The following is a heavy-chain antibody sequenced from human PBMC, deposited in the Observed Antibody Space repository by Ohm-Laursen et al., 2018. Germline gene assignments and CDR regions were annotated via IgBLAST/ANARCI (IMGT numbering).Heavy chain of an antibody. CDR3: ARGGTGTTSRYYYGMDV. V-gene: IGHV3-48*03. J-gene: IGHJ6*02. D-gene: IGHD1-1*01. CDR2: ISSSAGGV. Sequence: SLRLSCAASGFSFSDYEMNWVRQAPGKGLEWVSYISSSAGGVSYADSVKGRFTISRDNAKNTLYLQMNSLRAEDTAVYYCARGGTGTTSRYYYGMDVWGQGTTVTVSS. CDR1: GFSFSDYE.